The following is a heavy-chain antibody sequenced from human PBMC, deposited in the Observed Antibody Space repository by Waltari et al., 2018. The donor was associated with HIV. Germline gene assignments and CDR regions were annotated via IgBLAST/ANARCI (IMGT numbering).Heavy chain of an antibody. CDR2: VKSKSDGGTT. V-gene: IGHV3-15*05. CDR3: TTFEMGTTRNY. J-gene: IGHJ4*02. Sequence: DVQLVESGGGLVRLGGSLKLPCAVSGITLKNAWLSWVRHAQGQGLQWLGHVKSKSDGGTTDYAAPVRGRFTISADDFNDTVFLTMNSLKIEDTAIYYCTTFEMGTTRNYWGQGTLVTVSS. D-gene: IGHD2-15*01. CDR1: GITLKNAW.